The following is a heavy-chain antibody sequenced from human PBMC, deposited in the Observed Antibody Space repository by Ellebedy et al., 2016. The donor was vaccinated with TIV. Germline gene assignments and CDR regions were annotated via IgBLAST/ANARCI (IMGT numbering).Heavy chain of an antibody. J-gene: IGHJ4*02. V-gene: IGHV3-11*01. CDR1: GFTFSGYY. CDR3: ARLGVIAAAGACDY. D-gene: IGHD6-13*01. CDR2: ISYSGDLM. Sequence: GESLKISCAASGFTFSGYYMSWFRQAPGKGPEWVSYISYSGDLMYYADSVKGRFTTSRDNAGNSLYLQMNSLRAEDTAVYYCARLGVIAAAGACDYWGQGTLVIVSS.